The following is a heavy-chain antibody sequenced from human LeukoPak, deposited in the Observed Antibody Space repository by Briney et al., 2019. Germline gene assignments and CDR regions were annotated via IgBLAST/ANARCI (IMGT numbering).Heavy chain of an antibody. V-gene: IGHV4-31*03. J-gene: IGHJ6*03. D-gene: IGHD6-19*01. CDR2: IYYSGST. CDR3: ARDTVGIAVAGILRETYYYYYMDV. Sequence: SETLSLTCTVSGDSISSGGYYWSWIRQHPGQGLEWIGYIYYSGSTYYNPSLKSRVTISVDTSKNQFSLKLSSVTAADTAVYYCARDTVGIAVAGILRETYYYYYMDVWGKGTTVTVSS. CDR1: GDSISSGGYY.